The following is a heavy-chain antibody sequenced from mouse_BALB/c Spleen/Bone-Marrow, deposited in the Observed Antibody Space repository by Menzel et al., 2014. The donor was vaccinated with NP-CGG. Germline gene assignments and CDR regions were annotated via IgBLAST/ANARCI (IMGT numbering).Heavy chain of an antibody. V-gene: IGHV1S81*02. Sequence: VQLQQSGAELVKPGASVKLSCKASGYTFTSYYMYWVKQRPGQGLEWIGGINPNNGNTNFSETFKSKATLTVDKSSSTAYMQLSSLTSEDSAVHYRTRRDYWGQGTTLTVSS. CDR3: TRRDY. J-gene: IGHJ2*01. CDR1: GYTFTSYY. CDR2: INPNNGNT.